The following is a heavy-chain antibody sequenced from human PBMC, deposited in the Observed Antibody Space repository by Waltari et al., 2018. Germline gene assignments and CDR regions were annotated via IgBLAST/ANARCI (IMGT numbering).Heavy chain of an antibody. D-gene: IGHD1-26*01. Sequence: EIQLVESGAGLAQPGRSLRLFCAASGFTFEDYAMHWVRQTPGKGLEWVSGITWNSNNIGYADSVKGRFTISRDNAKKSLYLQMNSLRTEDTALYYCAKGHSGSYGLDYWGQGTPVTVSS. CDR3: AKGHSGSYGLDY. J-gene: IGHJ4*02. V-gene: IGHV3-9*01. CDR1: GFTFEDYA. CDR2: ITWNSNNI.